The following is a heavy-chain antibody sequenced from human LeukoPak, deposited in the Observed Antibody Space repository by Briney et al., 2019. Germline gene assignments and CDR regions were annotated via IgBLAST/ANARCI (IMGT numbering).Heavy chain of an antibody. CDR2: INHSGST. D-gene: IGHD3-3*02. CDR3: ARSLALLRYIDF. CDR1: GGSFSGYC. Sequence: SETLSLTCAVYGGSFSGYCWSWIRQPPGKGLEWIGEINHSGSTNYNPSLKSGVTISVDTSKNQFSLKLSSVTAADTAVYYCARSLALLRYIDFWGQGTLVTVSS. J-gene: IGHJ4*02. V-gene: IGHV4-34*01.